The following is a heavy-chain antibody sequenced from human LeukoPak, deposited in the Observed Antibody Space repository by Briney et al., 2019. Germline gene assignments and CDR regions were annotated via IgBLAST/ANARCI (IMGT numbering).Heavy chain of an antibody. CDR2: IGTAGDA. J-gene: IGHJ3*02. D-gene: IGHD1-26*01. CDR1: GFTFNSHE. Sequence: GASLRLSCAASGFTFNSHEIHWVRQFTGKGLEWLSAIGTAGDAYYSASVKGRFTISRDNAENSLYLQMNSLRAGDTALYYCARESAGLGAKAFDIWGQGTMVTVSS. V-gene: IGHV3-13*01. CDR3: ARESAGLGAKAFDI.